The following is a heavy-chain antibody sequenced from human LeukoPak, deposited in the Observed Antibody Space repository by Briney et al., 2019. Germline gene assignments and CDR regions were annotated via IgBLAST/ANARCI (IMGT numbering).Heavy chain of an antibody. CDR2: ISAYNGNT. CDR3: ARAGYCSSTSCSSFDY. V-gene: IGHV1-18*01. Sequence: ASVKVSCKASGYTFTSYGISWVRQAPGQGLEWMGWISAYNGNTNYAQKLQGRVTMTTDTSTSTAYMELRSLGSDDTAVYYCARAGYCSSTSCSSFDYWGQGTLVTVSS. D-gene: IGHD2-2*01. CDR1: GYTFTSYG. J-gene: IGHJ4*02.